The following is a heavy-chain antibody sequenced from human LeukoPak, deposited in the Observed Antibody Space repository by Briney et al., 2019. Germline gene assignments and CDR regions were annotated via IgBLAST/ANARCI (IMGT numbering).Heavy chain of an antibody. J-gene: IGHJ6*02. CDR1: VFTVADYA. CDR3: TKDIMTTSSPDYYYDAMDV. D-gene: IGHD4-11*01. V-gene: IGHV3-9*01. Sequence: PGSSLRLSCAASVFTVADYAMHWVRQAPGKGLEWVSGISWNSGGIDYADSVKGRFPISRDNAKNSLYLQTNTLRGEDTASNYCTKDIMTTSSPDYYYDAMDVWGQGTTVTVSS. CDR2: ISWNSGGI.